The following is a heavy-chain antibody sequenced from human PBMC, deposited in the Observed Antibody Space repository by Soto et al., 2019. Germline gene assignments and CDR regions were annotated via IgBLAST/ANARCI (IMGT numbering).Heavy chain of an antibody. D-gene: IGHD6-6*01. CDR1: GGSISSYC. CDR2: IYYSGST. Sequence: PSETLSLTCTVSGGSISSYCWSWIRQPPGKGLEWIGYIYYSGSTNYNPSLKSRVTISVDTSKNQFSLKLSSVTAADTAVYYCARSWSSSVPNWFDPWGQGTLVTVSS. V-gene: IGHV4-59*01. CDR3: ARSWSSSVPNWFDP. J-gene: IGHJ5*02.